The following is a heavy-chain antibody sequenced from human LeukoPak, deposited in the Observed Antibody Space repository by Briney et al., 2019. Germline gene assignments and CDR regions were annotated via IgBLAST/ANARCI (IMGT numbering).Heavy chain of an antibody. D-gene: IGHD3-10*01. Sequence: SETLSLTCTVSGDSLSTLSYYWGWLRQPPGKGLEWIGSIYYAVGTYYNPSLKSRVTISVDTSNNQFSLKLSSVTAADTAVYYCAREGDYYGPGSHYGGAFDPWGQGTLVIVSS. J-gene: IGHJ5*02. CDR1: GDSLSTLSYY. V-gene: IGHV4-39*07. CDR2: IYYAVGT. CDR3: AREGDYYGPGSHYGGAFDP.